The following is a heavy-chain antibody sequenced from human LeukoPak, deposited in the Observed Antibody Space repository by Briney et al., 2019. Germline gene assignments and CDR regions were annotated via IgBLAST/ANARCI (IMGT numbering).Heavy chain of an antibody. CDR2: INQDGSQK. CDR1: GFASSRYW. D-gene: IGHD3-22*01. V-gene: IGHV3-7*01. Sequence: PGGSLRLSCEVSGFASSRYWTSWVRQAPGKGLDWVANINQDGSQKYYVDSVKGRFTISRDNAKNSVYLQMDSLRSEDTAVYYCASDDSSGEYDLPFGYWGQGTLVTVSS. CDR3: ASDDSSGEYDLPFGY. J-gene: IGHJ4*02.